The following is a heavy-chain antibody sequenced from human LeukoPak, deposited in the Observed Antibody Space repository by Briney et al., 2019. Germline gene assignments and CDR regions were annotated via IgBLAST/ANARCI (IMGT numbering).Heavy chain of an antibody. CDR1: GGSISSGGYY. D-gene: IGHD3-22*01. V-gene: IGHV4-31*03. CDR3: ARVPFTSADYYDSSDAFDI. J-gene: IGHJ3*02. CDR2: IYYSGST. Sequence: PSQTLSLTCTVSGGSISSGGYYWSWIRQHPGKGLEWIGYIYYSGSTYYNPSLKSRVTISVDRSKNQFSLKLSSVTAADTAVYYCARVPFTSADYYDSSDAFDIWGQGTMVTVSS.